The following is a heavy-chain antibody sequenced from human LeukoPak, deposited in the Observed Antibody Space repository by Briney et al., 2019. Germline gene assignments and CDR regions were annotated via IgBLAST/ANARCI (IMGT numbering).Heavy chain of an antibody. CDR1: GFTFSDYY. CDR2: ISSSSTI. J-gene: IGHJ4*02. Sequence: GGSLRLSCAASGFTFSDYYVNWVRQAPGKGLEWVSSISSSSTIYYADSVKGRFTISRDNAKNSLYLQMNSLRAEDTAVYYCARDPLPDNWTYWDYWGQGTLVTVSS. V-gene: IGHV3-69-1*02. CDR3: ARDPLPDNWTYWDY. D-gene: IGHD1-7*01.